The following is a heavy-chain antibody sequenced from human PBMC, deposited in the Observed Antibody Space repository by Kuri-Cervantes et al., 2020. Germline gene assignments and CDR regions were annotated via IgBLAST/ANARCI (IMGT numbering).Heavy chain of an antibody. V-gene: IGHV3-30-3*01. Sequence: GGSLRLSCAASGFTFSSYAMSWVRQAPGKGLEWVAVISYDGSNKYYADSVKGRFTISRDNSKNTLYLQMNSLRAEDTAVYYCARSDSSSWDRDFYFDYWGQGTLVTVSS. CDR3: ARSDSSSWDRDFYFDY. CDR2: ISYDGSNK. D-gene: IGHD6-13*01. J-gene: IGHJ4*02. CDR1: GFTFSSYA.